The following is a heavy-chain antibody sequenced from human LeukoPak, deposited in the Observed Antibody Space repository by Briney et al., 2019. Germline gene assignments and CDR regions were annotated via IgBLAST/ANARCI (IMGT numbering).Heavy chain of an antibody. CDR3: ARYNDFWSGSFDY. J-gene: IGHJ4*02. V-gene: IGHV4-4*07. Sequence: SETLSLTCTVSGGSISSNYWSWIRQPAGKGLEWIGRIYTSGSTNYSPSLKSRVTMSVDTSKNQFSLKLNSVTAADTAVYYCARYNDFWSGSFDYWGQGTLVTVSS. CDR1: GGSISSNY. D-gene: IGHD3-3*01. CDR2: IYTSGST.